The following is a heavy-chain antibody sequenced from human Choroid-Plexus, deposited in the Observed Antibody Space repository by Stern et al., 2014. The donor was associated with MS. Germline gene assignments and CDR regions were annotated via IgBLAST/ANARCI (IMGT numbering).Heavy chain of an antibody. CDR3: AKDRQYLTYFFDH. CDR1: GFTFGSCV. CDR2: VSYDGSNK. J-gene: IGHJ5*02. V-gene: IGHV3-30*18. D-gene: IGHD2/OR15-2a*01. Sequence: VQLVESGGGVVQPGRPLRLSCVASGFTFGSCVMHWVRQAPGKGLEWVAGVSYDGSNKYYADSVKGRFTISIDNSQNTLYMQMSSLRPEDTAVYYCAKDRQYLTYFFDHWGQGSLVTVSS.